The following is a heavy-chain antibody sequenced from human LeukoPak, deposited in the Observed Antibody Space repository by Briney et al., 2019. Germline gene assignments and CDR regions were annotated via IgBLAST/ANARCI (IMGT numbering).Heavy chain of an antibody. V-gene: IGHV4-59*08. Sequence: PSETLSLTCTVSAGAITSQYWSWIRQSPGKGLEFIGYINYSGSTSYNPSLKSRVAISVDTSKNQFSLKLSSVTAADTAMYFCARLSTDNVVLPGAMAYYFDCWGQGTLVTVSS. CDR1: AGAITSQY. D-gene: IGHD2-2*01. CDR2: INYSGST. CDR3: ARLSTDNVVLPGAMAYYFDC. J-gene: IGHJ4*02.